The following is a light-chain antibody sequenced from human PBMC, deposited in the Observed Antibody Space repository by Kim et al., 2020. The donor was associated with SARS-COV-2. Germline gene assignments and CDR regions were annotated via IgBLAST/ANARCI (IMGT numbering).Light chain of an antibody. V-gene: IGKV3-15*01. CDR3: QQYNNWWT. CDR2: DVS. Sequence: SLAPGERATLSCRASQSVSSDLAWYQQRPGQVPRVLIYDVSTRVTGVPARFSGSGSGTEFTLTISSLQSEDFAAYYCQQYNNWWTFGQGTKVDIK. CDR1: QSVSSD. J-gene: IGKJ1*01.